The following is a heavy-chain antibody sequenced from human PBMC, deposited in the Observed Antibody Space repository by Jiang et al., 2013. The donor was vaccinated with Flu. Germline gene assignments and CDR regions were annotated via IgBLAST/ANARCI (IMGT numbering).Heavy chain of an antibody. V-gene: IGHV3-23*01. CDR3: AAPLRRAISDY. CDR2: ISDHSDNI. J-gene: IGHJ4*02. D-gene: IGHD2-21*01. CDR1: GFTFSNYA. Sequence: VQLLESGGGLVQPGGSLRLSCVASGFTFSNYAMTWVRQAPGKGLEWVSTISDHSDNIYYADSVKGRFTISRDNSKNTLYLQMNSLRAEDTATYYCAAPLRRAISDYWGQGTLVTVSS.